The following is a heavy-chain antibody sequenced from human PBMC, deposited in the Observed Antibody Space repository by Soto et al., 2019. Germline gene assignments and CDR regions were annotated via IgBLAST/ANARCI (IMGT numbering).Heavy chain of an antibody. CDR2: ISYDGSNK. J-gene: IGHJ4*02. Sequence: GGSLRLSCAASGFTFSSYAMHWVRQAPGKGLEWVAVISYDGSNKYYADSVKGRFTISRDNSKNTLYLQMNSLRAEDTAVYYCARFGAITMINRAFDYWGQGTLVTVSS. CDR1: GFTFSSYA. CDR3: ARFGAITMINRAFDY. D-gene: IGHD3-22*01. V-gene: IGHV3-30-3*01.